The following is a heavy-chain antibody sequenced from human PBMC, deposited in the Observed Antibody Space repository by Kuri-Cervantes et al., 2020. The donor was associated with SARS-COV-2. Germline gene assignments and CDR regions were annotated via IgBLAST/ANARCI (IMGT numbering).Heavy chain of an antibody. Sequence: GGSLRLSCTASGFNYLNYAMHWVRQAPGTGLEWVAVVSYNGTNKYYADSVKGRFTISRDNSKNTLYLQMNSLRAEDTAAYYCAVEALDVWGKGTTVTVSS. CDR2: VSYNGTNK. J-gene: IGHJ6*04. CDR1: GFNYLNYA. V-gene: IGHV3-30-3*01. CDR3: AVEALDV.